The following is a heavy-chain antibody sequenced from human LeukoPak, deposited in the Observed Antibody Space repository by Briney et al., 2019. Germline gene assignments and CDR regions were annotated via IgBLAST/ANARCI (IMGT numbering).Heavy chain of an antibody. Sequence: GGSLRLSCAASGFTISGFAMSWVRRTPGKGLEWVSGISGSGDNTLYADSVKGRFTISRDNSKNTLYLEMNSLRAEDTAIYYCAKMKGHPLPKYYMDVWGQGTTVTVSS. J-gene: IGHJ6*01. D-gene: IGHD1-26*01. CDR3: AKMKGHPLPKYYMDV. CDR2: ISGSGDNT. CDR1: GFTISGFA. V-gene: IGHV3-23*01.